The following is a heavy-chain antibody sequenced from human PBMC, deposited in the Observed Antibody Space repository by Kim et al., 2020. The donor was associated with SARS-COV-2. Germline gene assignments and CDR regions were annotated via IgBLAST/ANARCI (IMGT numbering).Heavy chain of an antibody. CDR2: INHSGST. D-gene: IGHD3-22*01. CDR3: ARGGMDYYDSSGYWYYFSY. V-gene: IGHV4-34*01. CDR1: GGSFSGYY. J-gene: IGHJ4*02. Sequence: SETLSLTCAVYGGSFSGYYWSWIRQPPGKGLEWIGEINHSGSTNYNPSLKSRVTISVDTSKNQFSLKLSSVTAADTAVYYCARGGMDYYDSSGYWYYFSYWGQGTLVTVSS.